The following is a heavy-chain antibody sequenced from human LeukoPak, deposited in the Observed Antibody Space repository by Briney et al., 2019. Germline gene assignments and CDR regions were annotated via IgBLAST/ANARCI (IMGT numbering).Heavy chain of an antibody. J-gene: IGHJ4*02. D-gene: IGHD6-13*01. CDR2: ISSNGGST. V-gene: IGHV3-64*01. CDR3: ARVVPRSDGSIWNYFDY. Sequence: GGSLRLSCAASGFIFNTYDMYWVRQAPGKGLEYVSAISSNGGSTYYGNSVKGRFTISRDNSKNTLFLQMGSLRTKDMAVYYCARVVPRSDGSIWNYFDYWGQGTLVTVSS. CDR1: GFIFNTYD.